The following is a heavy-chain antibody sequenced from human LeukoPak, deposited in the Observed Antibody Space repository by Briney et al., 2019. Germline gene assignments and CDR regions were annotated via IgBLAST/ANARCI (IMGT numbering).Heavy chain of an antibody. CDR3: AKDPRRYSRTGGYFDY. J-gene: IGHJ4*02. D-gene: IGHD6-13*01. CDR2: IRFDGSYK. Sequence: GGSLRLSCAASGFTFNSYGMHWVRQAPGKGLEWVAFIRFDGSYKYYADSVKGRFTISRDNSKNTLYLQMNSLRAEDTAVYYCAKDPRRYSRTGGYFDYWGQGTLVTVSS. CDR1: GFTFNSYG. V-gene: IGHV3-30*02.